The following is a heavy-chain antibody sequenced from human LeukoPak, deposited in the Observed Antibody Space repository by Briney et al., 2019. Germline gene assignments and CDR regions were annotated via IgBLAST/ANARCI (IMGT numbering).Heavy chain of an antibody. CDR1: GFTVSRNY. J-gene: IGHJ4*02. Sequence: GGSLRLSCAASGFTVSRNYMSWVRQAPGKGLEWVSLIYSGGSTYYADSVKGRFTISRDNAKNSLYLQMNNLRAEDTAVYYCARVWTSAYAVDFWGQGILVTVSS. CDR3: ARVWTSAYAVDF. D-gene: IGHD5-12*01. CDR2: IYSGGST. V-gene: IGHV3-66*01.